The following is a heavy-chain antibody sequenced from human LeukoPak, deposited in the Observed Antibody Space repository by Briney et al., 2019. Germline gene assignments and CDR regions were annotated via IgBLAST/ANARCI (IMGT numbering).Heavy chain of an antibody. CDR3: AQLGITMIGGV. J-gene: IGHJ6*04. CDR1: GFTFSSYE. Sequence: GGSLRLSCAASGFTFSSYEMNWVRQAPGKGLEWVSYISSSGSTIYYADSVKGRFTISRDNAKNSLYLQMNSLRAEDTAVYYCAQLGITMIGGVWGKGTTVTISS. CDR2: ISSSGSTI. D-gene: IGHD3-10*02. V-gene: IGHV3-48*03.